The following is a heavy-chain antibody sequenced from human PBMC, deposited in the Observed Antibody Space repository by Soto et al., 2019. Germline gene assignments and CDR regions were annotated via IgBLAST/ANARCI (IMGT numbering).Heavy chain of an antibody. CDR3: ARARDGYNFLYEPT. Sequence: GGSRRLSCVASGFTVSSNYMSWVRQAPGKGLEWVSVSYSGGSTDYADSVRGRFTISRDNSKNTLYLQMNSLRAEDTAVYYCARARDGYNFLYEPTWGQGTLVTVSS. J-gene: IGHJ4*02. CDR1: GFTVSSNY. V-gene: IGHV3-53*01. CDR2: SYSGGST. D-gene: IGHD5-12*01.